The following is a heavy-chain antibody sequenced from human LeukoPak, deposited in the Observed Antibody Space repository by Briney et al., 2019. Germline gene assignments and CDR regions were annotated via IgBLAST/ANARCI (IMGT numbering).Heavy chain of an antibody. D-gene: IGHD2/OR15-2a*01. V-gene: IGHV1-8*01. Sequence: EASVKVSCKTSGYTFSGYDINWVRQATGQGLEWMGWMNPNSGNTGYAQQLQGRLTMTRNTSISTAYMELSSLRSDDTAVYYCARGTRISYSYDMDVWGQGTTVTVS. CDR1: GYTFSGYD. CDR2: MNPNSGNT. CDR3: ARGTRISYSYDMDV. J-gene: IGHJ6*02.